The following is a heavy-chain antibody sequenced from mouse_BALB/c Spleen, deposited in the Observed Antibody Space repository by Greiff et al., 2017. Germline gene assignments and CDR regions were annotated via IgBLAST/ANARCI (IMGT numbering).Heavy chain of an antibody. J-gene: IGHJ2*01. CDR1: GYTFTSYW. Sequence: QVQLQQPGAELVRPGASVKLSCKASGYTFTSYWINWVKQRPGQGLEWIGNIYPSDSYTNYNQKFKDKATLTVDKSSSTAYIQLSSLSSEDSAVYFCAREGTYGSSSYYFDYWGQGTTLTVSS. CDR2: IYPSDSYT. V-gene: IGHV1-69*02. D-gene: IGHD1-1*01. CDR3: AREGTYGSSSYYFDY.